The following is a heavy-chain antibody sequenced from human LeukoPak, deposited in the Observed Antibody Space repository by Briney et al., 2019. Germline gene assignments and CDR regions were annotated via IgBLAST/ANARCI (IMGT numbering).Heavy chain of an antibody. CDR1: GFTFSDYY. CDR3: ASLAAGSWVFFDY. Sequence: GGSLRLSCAASGFTFSDYYMSWIRQAPGKGLEWVSYISSSSSYTNYADSVKGRFTISRDNAKNSLYLQRNSLRAEDTAVYYCASLAAGSWVFFDYWDQGTLVTVSS. D-gene: IGHD6-13*01. J-gene: IGHJ4*02. V-gene: IGHV3-11*06. CDR2: ISSSSSYT.